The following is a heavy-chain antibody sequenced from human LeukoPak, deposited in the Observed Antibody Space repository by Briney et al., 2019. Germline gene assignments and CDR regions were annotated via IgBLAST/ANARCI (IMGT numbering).Heavy chain of an antibody. Sequence: GGSLRLSCAASGYTFSSYWMSWVRDATGEGLEWVANIKEDGSEKYNVDSVKGRFNISRDNAKNTLYLQMNSLRAEETAVYYCARFIRGVTQSSYDSWGQGTLVTVSS. CDR1: GYTFSSYW. CDR3: ARFIRGVTQSSYDS. CDR2: IKEDGSEK. D-gene: IGHD3-10*01. J-gene: IGHJ4*02. V-gene: IGHV3-7*01.